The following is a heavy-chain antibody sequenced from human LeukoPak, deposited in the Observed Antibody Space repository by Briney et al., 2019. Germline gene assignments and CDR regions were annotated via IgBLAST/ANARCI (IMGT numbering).Heavy chain of an antibody. V-gene: IGHV4-39*01. J-gene: IGHJ4*02. CDR2: IYYSAST. CDR3: ARHSSHGHSYGFDY. Sequence: PSETLSLTCTVSGGSISSSSFYWGWIRQPPGKGLEWIGSIYYSASTYCNPSLKSRVTISVDTSKNQFSLKLSSVTAADTSVYYCARHSSHGHSYGFDYWGQGTLVTVSS. D-gene: IGHD5-18*01. CDR1: GGSISSSSFY.